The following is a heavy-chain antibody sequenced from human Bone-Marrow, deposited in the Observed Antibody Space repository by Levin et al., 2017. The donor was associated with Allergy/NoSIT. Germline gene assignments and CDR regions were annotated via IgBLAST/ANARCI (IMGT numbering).Heavy chain of an antibody. D-gene: IGHD3-16*01. CDR1: GFTVSSTY. CDR2: INSGGIT. J-gene: IGHJ4*02. Sequence: PGESLKISCAASGFTVSSTYMSWVRQAPGKGLECVSVINSGGITYYADSVKGRFTISRDNSKNTLYLQVNSLRAEDTAVYYCARASGWGNYYDYWGQGTLVTVSS. CDR3: ARASGWGNYYDY. V-gene: IGHV3-53*01.